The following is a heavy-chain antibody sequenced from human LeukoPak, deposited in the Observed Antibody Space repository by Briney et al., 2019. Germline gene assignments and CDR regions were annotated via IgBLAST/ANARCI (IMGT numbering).Heavy chain of an antibody. V-gene: IGHV4-39*01. D-gene: IGHD1-1*01. CDR1: GGSISSGSYY. CDR2: IYYSGST. Sequence: SSETLSLTCTVSGGSISSGSYYWSWIRQPAGKGLEWIGSIYYSGSTYYNPSLKSRVTISVDTSKNQFSLKLSSVTAADTAVYYCARPGRGTEYDYWGQGTLVTVSS. J-gene: IGHJ4*02. CDR3: ARPGRGTEYDY.